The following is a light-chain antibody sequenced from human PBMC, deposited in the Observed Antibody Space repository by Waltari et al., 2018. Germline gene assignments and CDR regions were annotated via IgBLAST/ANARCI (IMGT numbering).Light chain of an antibody. V-gene: IGKV4-1*01. CDR3: QQYYTSPLT. J-gene: IGKJ4*01. CDR1: QSLLSSSNNKNY. CDR2: WAS. Sequence: IVMTQSPDSLGVSLGERATINCRSSQSLLSSSNNKNYLAWYQQKPGPPPRLLMYWASLRESGVPERFSGSGSATDFTLTISSLQAEDVAVYYCQQYYTSPLTFGGGTKVEIK.